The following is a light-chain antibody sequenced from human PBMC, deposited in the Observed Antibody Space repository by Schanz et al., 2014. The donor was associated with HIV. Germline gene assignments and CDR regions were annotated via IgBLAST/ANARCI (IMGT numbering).Light chain of an antibody. CDR2: RAS. CDR1: HYISSW. J-gene: IGKJ2*02. CDR3: QQYNDNSCT. V-gene: IGKV1-5*03. Sequence: DIQMTQSPSTLSASIGDAVTITCRASHYISSWLAWYQQRPGQAPNLLIYRASTLATGVSSRFSGSGSGTEFTLTISSLQPDDFATYYCQQYNDNSCTFGQGTKLDFK.